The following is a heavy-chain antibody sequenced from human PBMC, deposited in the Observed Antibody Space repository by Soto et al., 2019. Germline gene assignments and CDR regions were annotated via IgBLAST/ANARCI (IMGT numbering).Heavy chain of an antibody. D-gene: IGHD3-22*01. V-gene: IGHV4-61*01. CDR2: IYNSGIT. CDR1: GGSVSSGSYF. J-gene: IGHJ3*02. Sequence: SETLSLTCTVSGGSVSSGSYFWSWIRQPPGKGLEWIGYIYNSGITNYNPSLKSRVTISVDTSKNQFSLKLISLTAADTAVFYRAGGGYYDSSGYPKKAFDIWGQGTMVTVSS. CDR3: AGGGYYDSSGYPKKAFDI.